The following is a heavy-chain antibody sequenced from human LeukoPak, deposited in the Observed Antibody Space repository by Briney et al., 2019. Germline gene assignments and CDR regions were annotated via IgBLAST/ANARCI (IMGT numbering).Heavy chain of an antibody. CDR1: GYTFTGYY. Sequence: GASVKVSCKASGYTFTGYYMHWVRQAPGQGLEWMGRINPNSGGTNYAQKFQGWVTMTRDTSISTAYMELSRLRSDDTAVYYCARDRSSDYYGSGSYCFDYWGQGTLVTVSS. D-gene: IGHD3-10*01. V-gene: IGHV1-2*04. CDR2: INPNSGGT. J-gene: IGHJ4*02. CDR3: ARDRSSDYYGSGSYCFDY.